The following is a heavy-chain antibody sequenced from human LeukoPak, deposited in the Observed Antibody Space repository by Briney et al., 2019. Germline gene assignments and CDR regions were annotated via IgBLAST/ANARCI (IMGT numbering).Heavy chain of an antibody. D-gene: IGHD4-23*01. CDR2: ISSSSSTI. Sequence: PGGSLRLPCAASGFTFSSYSMNWVRQAPGKGLEWVSYISSSSSTIYYADSVKGRFTISRDNAKNSLYLQMNGLRAEDTAVYYCARYDYGGNYDYWGQGTLVTVPS. J-gene: IGHJ4*02. V-gene: IGHV3-48*01. CDR1: GFTFSSYS. CDR3: ARYDYGGNYDY.